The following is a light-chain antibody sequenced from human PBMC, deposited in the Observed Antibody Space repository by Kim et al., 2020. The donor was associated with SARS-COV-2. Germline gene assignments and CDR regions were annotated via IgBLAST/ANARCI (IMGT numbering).Light chain of an antibody. V-gene: IGKV2-28*01. CDR2: LGS. CDR3: MQALQTPYT. Sequence: DIVMTQSPVSLPVTHGEPASISCRSSQSLLHTNGYNYLDWYLQKPGQSPQLLVYLGSNRASGVPDRFSGSGSGTDFTLKITRVEAEDVGVYYCMQALQTPYTFGQGTKLEI. CDR1: QSLLHTNGYNY. J-gene: IGKJ2*01.